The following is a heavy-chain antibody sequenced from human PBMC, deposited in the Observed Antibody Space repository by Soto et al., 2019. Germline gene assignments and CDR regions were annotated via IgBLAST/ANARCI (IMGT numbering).Heavy chain of an antibody. J-gene: IGHJ4*02. V-gene: IGHV3-33*01. CDR2: IWYDGSNK. CDR1: GFTFSSNG. CDR3: ARWGNDRPLDY. Sequence: QVQLVESGGGVVQSGRSLRLSCAASGFTFSSNGMHWVHQAPGKGLEWVAVIWYDGSNKYYADSVKGRFTISRDNSKNMVYLQMNSLRPEDTAVYYCARWGNDRPLDYWGQGTLVTVSS. D-gene: IGHD1-1*01.